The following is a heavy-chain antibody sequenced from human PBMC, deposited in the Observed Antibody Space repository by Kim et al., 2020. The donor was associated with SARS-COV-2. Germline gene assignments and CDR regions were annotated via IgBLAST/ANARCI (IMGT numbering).Heavy chain of an antibody. Sequence: SETLSLTCTVSGGSISSYYWSWIRQPPGKGLEWIGYIYYSGSTNYNPSLKSRVTISVDTSKNQFSLKLSSVTAADTAVYYCARKGSSGWKQTNYYFDYWGQGTLVTVSS. CDR3: ARKGSSGWKQTNYYFDY. D-gene: IGHD6-19*01. J-gene: IGHJ4*02. V-gene: IGHV4-59*08. CDR1: GGSISSYY. CDR2: IYYSGST.